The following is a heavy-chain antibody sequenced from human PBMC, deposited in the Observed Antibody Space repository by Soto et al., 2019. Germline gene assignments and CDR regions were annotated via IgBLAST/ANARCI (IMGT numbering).Heavy chain of an antibody. V-gene: IGHV4-59*01. CDR1: GGSISSYY. CDR3: ARDLNRRALFDY. J-gene: IGHJ4*02. Sequence: SETLSLTCTVSGGSISSYYWSWIRQPPGKGLEWIGYIYYSGSTNYNPSLKSRVTISVDTSKNQFSLKLSSVTAADTAGDYCARDLNRRALFDYWGQGTLVTVSS. CDR2: IYYSGST.